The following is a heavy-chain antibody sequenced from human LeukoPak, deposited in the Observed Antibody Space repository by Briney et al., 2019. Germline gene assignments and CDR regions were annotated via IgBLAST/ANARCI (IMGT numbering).Heavy chain of an antibody. J-gene: IGHJ4*02. CDR3: ASMTHPWSAFDY. D-gene: IGHD3-3*01. CDR2: INPNSGGT. Sequence: ASVKVSCKASGYTFTGYYMHWVRQAPGQGLEWMGWINPNSGGTNYAQKFQGWVTMTRDTSISTAYMELSSLRSEDTAVYYCASMTHPWSAFDYWGQGTLVTVSS. CDR1: GYTFTGYY. V-gene: IGHV1-2*04.